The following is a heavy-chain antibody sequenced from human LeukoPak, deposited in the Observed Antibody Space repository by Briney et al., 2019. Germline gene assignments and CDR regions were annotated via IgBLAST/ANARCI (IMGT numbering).Heavy chain of an antibody. Sequence: GGSLRLSCAASGFTFSSYAMSWVRQAPRKGLEWVSAISGSGGSTYYADSVKGRFTISRDNSKNTLYLQMNSLRAEDTAVYYCAKVKVESSSWPFDYWGQGTLVTVSS. CDR1: GFTFSSYA. CDR3: AKVKVESSSWPFDY. J-gene: IGHJ4*02. V-gene: IGHV3-23*01. CDR2: ISGSGGST. D-gene: IGHD6-13*01.